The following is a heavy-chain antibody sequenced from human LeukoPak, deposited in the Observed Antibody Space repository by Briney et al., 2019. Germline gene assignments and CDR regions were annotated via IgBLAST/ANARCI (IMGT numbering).Heavy chain of an antibody. CDR3: ARDLSSGSPPSWFDP. CDR1: GYTFTSYY. J-gene: IGHJ5*02. CDR2: INPSGGST. D-gene: IGHD1-26*01. V-gene: IGHV1-46*01. Sequence: ASVKVSCKASGYTFTSYYMHWVRQAPGQGLEWMGKINPSGGSTSYAQKFQGRVTMTRDTSTSTVYMELSSLRSEDTAVYYCARDLSSGSPPSWFDPWGQGTLVTVSS.